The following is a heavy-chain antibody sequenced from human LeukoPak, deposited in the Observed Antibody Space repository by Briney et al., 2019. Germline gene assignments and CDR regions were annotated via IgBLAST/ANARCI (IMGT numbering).Heavy chain of an antibody. CDR3: ARETISGSDIDY. CDR2: IYTGGST. Sequence: GGSLRLSCAASGFTVSNNFMNGVRQAPGKGLEWVSVIYTGGSTYYADSVKGRFTISRDNSKNTLYLQMNSLRAEDTAIYYCARETISGSDIDYWGQGTLVTVSS. D-gene: IGHD3-22*01. J-gene: IGHJ4*02. CDR1: GFTVSNNF. V-gene: IGHV3-53*01.